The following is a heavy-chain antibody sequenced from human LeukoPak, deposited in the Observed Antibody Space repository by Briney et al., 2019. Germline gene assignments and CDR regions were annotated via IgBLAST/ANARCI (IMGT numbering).Heavy chain of an antibody. J-gene: IGHJ4*02. CDR1: GYTFTGYY. Sequence: ASVKVSCKASGYTFTGYYMHWVRQAPGQGLEWMGWINPNSGGTNYAQKFQGRVTMTRDTSISTAYMELSRLRSDDTAVYYCATSGYYGSGSYYNPKYQFSFDYWGQGTLVTVSS. D-gene: IGHD3-10*01. CDR2: INPNSGGT. CDR3: ATSGYYGSGSYYNPKYQFSFDY. V-gene: IGHV1-2*02.